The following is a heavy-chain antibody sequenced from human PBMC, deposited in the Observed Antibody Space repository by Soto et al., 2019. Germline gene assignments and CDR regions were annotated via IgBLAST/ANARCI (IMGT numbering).Heavy chain of an antibody. Sequence: SETLSLTXTVSGGSISSGGYYWSWIRQHPGKGLEWIGYIYYSGSTYYNPSLKSRVTISVDTSKNQFSLKLSSVTAADTAVYYCARDLGYDSSGYSGGFDYWGQGTLVTVSS. CDR1: GGSISSGGYY. J-gene: IGHJ4*02. CDR3: ARDLGYDSSGYSGGFDY. CDR2: IYYSGST. V-gene: IGHV4-31*02. D-gene: IGHD3-22*01.